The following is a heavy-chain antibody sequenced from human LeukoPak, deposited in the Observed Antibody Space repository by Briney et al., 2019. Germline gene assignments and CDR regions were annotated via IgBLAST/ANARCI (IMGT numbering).Heavy chain of an antibody. CDR2: IYSRGST. D-gene: IGHD6-19*01. CDR1: GGFISIYY. V-gene: IGHV4-4*07. J-gene: IGHJ4*02. Sequence: SETLSLTYAVSGGFISIYYWRWIRQPAGKGLECIARIYSRGSTNYNPSLKSRGPLSVDTVQHQCSLQVSPATAADTAVYYCARAVAGPYYFEYWGQGTLVTVSS. CDR3: ARAVAGPYYFEY.